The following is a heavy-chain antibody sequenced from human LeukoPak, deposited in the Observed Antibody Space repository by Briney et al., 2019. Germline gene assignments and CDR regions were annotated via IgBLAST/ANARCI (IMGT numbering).Heavy chain of an antibody. D-gene: IGHD3-22*01. Sequence: GGSLRLSCAASGFTFSSYAMGWVRQAPGKGLEWVSTISGSGGSTYYADSVKGRFTISRDNSKTMLYLQMNSLRAEDTAVYYCARGRDYYDSSGYSPQDYWGQGTLVTVSS. V-gene: IGHV3-23*01. J-gene: IGHJ4*02. CDR2: ISGSGGST. CDR3: ARGRDYYDSSGYSPQDY. CDR1: GFTFSSYA.